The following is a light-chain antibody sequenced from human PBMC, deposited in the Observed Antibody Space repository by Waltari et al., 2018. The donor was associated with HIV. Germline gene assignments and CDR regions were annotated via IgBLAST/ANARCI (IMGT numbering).Light chain of an antibody. CDR3: QSADSSGTNRV. CDR2: KDN. CDR1: ALPKQY. V-gene: IGLV3-25*03. J-gene: IGLJ3*02. Sequence: SYELTQPPSVSVSPGQTARITCSGDALPKQYAYWYHQKPGQAPVLVIYKDNERPSGMPERFSGSSSGTTVTLTISGVQAEDEADYYCQSADSSGTNRVFGGGTKLTVL.